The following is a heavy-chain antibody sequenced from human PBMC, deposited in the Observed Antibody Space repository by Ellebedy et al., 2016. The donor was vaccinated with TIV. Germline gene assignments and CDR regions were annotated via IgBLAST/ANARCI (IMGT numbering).Heavy chain of an antibody. D-gene: IGHD4-17*01. J-gene: IGHJ4*02. CDR3: AADYGDYIIED. Sequence: AASVKVSCKAFGGTFSNYAVTWVRQAPGQGLEWMGRINPILGTANYAQKFQGRVTMTADKSTSTDYKELTSLRSEDTAVYYCAADYGDYIIEDWGQGTLITVSS. CDR2: INPILGTA. V-gene: IGHV1-69*04. CDR1: GGTFSNYA.